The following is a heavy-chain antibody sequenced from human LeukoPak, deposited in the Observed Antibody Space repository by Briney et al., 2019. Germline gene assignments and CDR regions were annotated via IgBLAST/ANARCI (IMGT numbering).Heavy chain of an antibody. CDR1: GGSFSGYY. D-gene: IGHD1-14*01. Sequence: ETLSLTCAVYGGSFSGYYWSWIRQPPGKGLEWVSAISGSGGSTYYADSVKGRFTISRDNSKNTLYLQMNSLRAEDTAVYYCAKAGMGYYFDYWGQGTLVTVSS. CDR3: AKAGMGYYFDY. V-gene: IGHV3-23*01. J-gene: IGHJ4*01. CDR2: ISGSGGST.